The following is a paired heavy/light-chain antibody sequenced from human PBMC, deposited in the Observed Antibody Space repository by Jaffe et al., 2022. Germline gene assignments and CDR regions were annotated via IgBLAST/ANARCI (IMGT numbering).Heavy chain of an antibody. CDR3: ARDVETTPGGYDASDI. J-gene: IGHJ3*02. Sequence: QVELQESGPGLVKPSETLSLTCTVSGGSIGSYYWSWIRQPPGKGLEWIGYIYHTGYTKYNPSLNSRVTISVDTSKNQLSLKLTSVTAADTAVYYCARDVETTPGGYDASDIWGQGTMVTVSS. CDR2: IYHTGYT. D-gene: IGHD1-7*01. V-gene: IGHV4-59*01. CDR1: GGSIGSYY.
Light chain of an antibody. CDR2: WAS. J-gene: IGKJ2*01. CDR3: QQYYTTPRT. V-gene: IGKV4-1*01. Sequence: DIVMTQSPDSLAVSLGERATINCKSSQSVLHSSNNKNYLGWYQQKPGQPPKLLIYWASTRESGVPDRFSGSGSGTDFTLTISSLQAEDVAVYYCQQYYTTPRTFGQGTKLEIK. CDR1: QSVLHSSNNKNY.